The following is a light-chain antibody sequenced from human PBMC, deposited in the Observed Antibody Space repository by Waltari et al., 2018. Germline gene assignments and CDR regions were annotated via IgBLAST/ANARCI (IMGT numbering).Light chain of an antibody. J-gene: IGLJ2*01. CDR3: SSYTSSSTLV. Sequence: QSALTQPAPVSGSPGQSITISCTGTSSDVGGYNFVSWYQQHPGKAPTLMIYDVSKRPSGGSNRFSGSKSGNTASLTISGLQAEDEADYYCSSYTSSSTLVVGGGTKLTVL. CDR2: DVS. V-gene: IGLV2-14*01. CDR1: SSDVGGYNF.